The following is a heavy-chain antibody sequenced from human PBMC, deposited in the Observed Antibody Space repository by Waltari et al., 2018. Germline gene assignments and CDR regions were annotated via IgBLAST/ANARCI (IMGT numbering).Heavy chain of an antibody. CDR1: GFTFSNYG. Sequence: QVQLVESGGGVVQPGRSLRLSCAVSGFTFSNYGMHWVRQAPGKGLEWVSVIWEDGSNKYYADSGKGRFTIARDNSKNTLYLQLNSLRAEDTAVYYCARVRVVEARRPDAFDIWGQGTMVTVSS. CDR3: ARVRVVEARRPDAFDI. D-gene: IGHD2-8*02. J-gene: IGHJ3*02. V-gene: IGHV3-33*01. CDR2: IWEDGSNK.